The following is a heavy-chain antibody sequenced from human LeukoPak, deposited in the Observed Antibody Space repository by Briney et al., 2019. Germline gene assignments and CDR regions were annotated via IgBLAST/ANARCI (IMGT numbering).Heavy chain of an antibody. Sequence: VGSLRLSCAASGVTFSNYDMSWVRQAPGQGLEWVSSIIDSVGSTYYADSVKGRVTISRDNSKNTLYLQMTNLRAAATAVYYCAKDLSRAGAADWFDPWEQGSLVTVSS. J-gene: IGHJ5*02. D-gene: IGHD6-19*01. CDR3: AKDLSRAGAADWFDP. V-gene: IGHV3-23*01. CDR1: GVTFSNYD. CDR2: IIDSVGST.